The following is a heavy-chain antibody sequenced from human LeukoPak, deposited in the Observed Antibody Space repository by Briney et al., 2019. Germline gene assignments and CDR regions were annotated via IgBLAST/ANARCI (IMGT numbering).Heavy chain of an antibody. Sequence: PGGSLRLSCAASGFTFSSYGMHWVRQAPGKGLEWVAVISYDGSNKYYADSVKGRFTISRDNSKHTLYLQMNSLRAEDTAVYYCARSGGVVVVAATQEYYFDYWGQGTLVTVSS. V-gene: IGHV3-30*03. D-gene: IGHD2-15*01. CDR1: GFTFSSYG. CDR2: ISYDGSNK. J-gene: IGHJ4*02. CDR3: ARSGGVVVVAATQEYYFDY.